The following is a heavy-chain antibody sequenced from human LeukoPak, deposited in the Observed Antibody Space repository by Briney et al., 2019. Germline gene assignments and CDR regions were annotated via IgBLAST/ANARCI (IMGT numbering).Heavy chain of an antibody. Sequence: GGSVRLSCAASGFTFSSYGMHWVRQAPGKGLEWVAVIWYDGSNKYYADSVKGRFTISRDNSKNTLYLQMNSLRAEDTAVYYCARDLQGIVLAAPSYWGQGTLASPSS. CDR1: GFTFSSYG. CDR3: ARDLQGIVLAAPSY. J-gene: IGHJ4*02. D-gene: IGHD3-22*01. V-gene: IGHV3-33*01. CDR2: IWYDGSNK.